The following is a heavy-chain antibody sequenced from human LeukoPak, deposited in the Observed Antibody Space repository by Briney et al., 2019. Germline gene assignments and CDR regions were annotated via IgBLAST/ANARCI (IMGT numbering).Heavy chain of an antibody. J-gene: IGHJ4*02. CDR2: IYSGGGTT. CDR1: GFTVSSSY. V-gene: IGHV3-66*01. D-gene: IGHD6-13*01. CDR3: ARDTPAAGTRYFDY. Sequence: GGSLRLSCAASGFTVSSSYMSWVRQAPGKGLEWVSVIYSGGGTTYYADSVKGRFTISRDNSKNTLYLQMNTLRAEDTAVYYCARDTPAAGTRYFDYWGQGTLLTVSS.